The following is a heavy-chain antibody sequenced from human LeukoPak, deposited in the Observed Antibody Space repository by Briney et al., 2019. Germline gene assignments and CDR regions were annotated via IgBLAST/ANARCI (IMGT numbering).Heavy chain of an antibody. CDR2: IYYSGST. CDR3: ARAVDRSSTSCYAAGVDY. V-gene: IGHV4-31*03. CDR1: GGSISSGGYY. D-gene: IGHD2-2*01. Sequence: PSQTLSLTCTVSGGSISSGGYYWSWIRQHPGKGLEWIGYIYYSGSTYYNPSLKSRVTISVDTSKNQFSLKLSSVTAADTAVYYCARAVDRSSTSCYAAGVDYWGQGTLVTVSS. J-gene: IGHJ4*02.